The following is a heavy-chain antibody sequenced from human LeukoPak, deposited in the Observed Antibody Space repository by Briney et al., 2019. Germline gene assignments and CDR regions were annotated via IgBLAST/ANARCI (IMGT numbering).Heavy chain of an antibody. CDR2: ISSSGSAI. V-gene: IGHV3-48*03. CDR3: ASKGGFDD. J-gene: IGHJ4*02. Sequence: GGSLRLSCAAPGFSFSSYEMNWVRQAPGKGLEWVSYISSSGSAIFCADSVKGRFTISRDNAKNSLFLQMNSLRAEDTAFYYCASKGGFDDWGQGTLVTVSS. D-gene: IGHD2-15*01. CDR1: GFSFSSYE.